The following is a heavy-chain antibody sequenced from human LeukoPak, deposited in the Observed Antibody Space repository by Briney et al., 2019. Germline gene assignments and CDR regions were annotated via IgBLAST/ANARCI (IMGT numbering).Heavy chain of an antibody. J-gene: IGHJ4*02. CDR1: GFTISANF. D-gene: IGHD6-19*01. CDR2: IYSAGRT. Sequence: GGSLRLSCAASGFTISANFMSWVRQAPGKGLEWVSVIYSAGRTDYADSVKGRFTVSRDNSKTVVYLQMTSLRAEDTAVYYCAKERGAVAAVVDYWGQGTLVTVSS. V-gene: IGHV3-66*01. CDR3: AKERGAVAAVVDY.